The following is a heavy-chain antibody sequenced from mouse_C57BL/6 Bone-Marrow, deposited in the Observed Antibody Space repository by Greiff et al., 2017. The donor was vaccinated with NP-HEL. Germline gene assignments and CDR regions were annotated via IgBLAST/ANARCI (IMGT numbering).Heavy chain of an antibody. J-gene: IGHJ1*03. CDR3: ARGDGYYRYWYFDV. V-gene: IGHV1-81*01. CDR1: GYTFTSYG. D-gene: IGHD2-3*01. Sequence: QVQLKESGAELARPGASVKLSCKASGYTFTSYGISWVKQRTGQGLEWIGEIYPRSGNTYYNEKFKGKATLTADKSSSTAYMELRSLTSEDSAVYFCARGDGYYRYWYFDVWGTGTTVTVSS. CDR2: IYPRSGNT.